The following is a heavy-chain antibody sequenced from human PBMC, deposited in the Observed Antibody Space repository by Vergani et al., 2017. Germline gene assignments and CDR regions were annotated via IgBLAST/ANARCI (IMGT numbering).Heavy chain of an antibody. V-gene: IGHV3-33*08. CDR2: IWYDGSNK. J-gene: IGHJ3*02. CDR3: ARDGNAFDI. CDR1: GFTFSSYS. Sequence: VQLLESGGGLVQPGGSLRLSCAASGFTFSSYSMNWVRQAPGKGLEWVAVIWYDGSNKYYADSVKGRFTISRDNSKNTLYLQMNSLRAEDTAVYYCARDGNAFDIWGQGTMVTVSS.